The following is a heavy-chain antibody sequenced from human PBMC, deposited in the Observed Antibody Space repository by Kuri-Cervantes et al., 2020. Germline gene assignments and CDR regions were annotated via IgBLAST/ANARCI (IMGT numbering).Heavy chain of an antibody. CDR1: GFTFSSYAM. Sequence: ESLKISCAASGFTFSSYAMSWVRQAPGKGLEWIGEIYHSGSTNYAPSLKSRVTMSVDKSKNQFSLKLSSVTAADTAVYYCASRSMIVGRGYFQHWGQGTLVTVSS. V-gene: IGHV4/OR15-8*01. D-gene: IGHD3-22*01. CDR2: IYHSGST. J-gene: IGHJ1*01. CDR3: ASRSMIVGRGYFQH.